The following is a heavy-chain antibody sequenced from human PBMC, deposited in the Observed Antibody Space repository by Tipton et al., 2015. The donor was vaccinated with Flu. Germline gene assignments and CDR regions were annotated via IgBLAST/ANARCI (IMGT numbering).Heavy chain of an antibody. D-gene: IGHD4-17*01. V-gene: IGHV4-59*01. Sequence: TLSLTCTVSGGSISSYYWSWIRQPPGKGLEWIGYIYYSGSTNYNPSLKSRVTISVDTSKNQFSLKLSSVTAADTAVYYCARAWDGAPIDYWGQGTLVTVSS. J-gene: IGHJ4*02. CDR2: IYYSGST. CDR1: GGSISSYY. CDR3: ARAWDGAPIDY.